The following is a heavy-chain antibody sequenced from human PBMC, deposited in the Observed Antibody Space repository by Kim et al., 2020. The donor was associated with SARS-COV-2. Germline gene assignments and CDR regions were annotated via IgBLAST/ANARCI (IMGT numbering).Heavy chain of an antibody. CDR3: ARGGLLPTHYYYYYGMDV. Sequence: SVKVSCKASGGTFSSYAISWVRQAPGQGLEWMGGIIPIFGTANYAQKFQGRVTITADESTSTAYMELSSLRSEDTAVYYCARGGLLPTHYYYYYGMDVWGQGTTVTVSS. D-gene: IGHD2-15*01. J-gene: IGHJ6*02. CDR1: GGTFSSYA. CDR2: IIPIFGTA. V-gene: IGHV1-69*13.